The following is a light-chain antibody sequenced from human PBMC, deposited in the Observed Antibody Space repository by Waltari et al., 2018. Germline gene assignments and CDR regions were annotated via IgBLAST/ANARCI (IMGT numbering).Light chain of an antibody. Sequence: QVNQAPVTLAASVGDRVTVTCQASENINNFLARYQQKPGKAPKLLIYQAATLENGVPSRFSGSGSGTEFTLTISSLQPDDFATYYCQQYNTYWVTFGGGTKVEIK. J-gene: IGKJ4*01. CDR2: QAA. V-gene: IGKV1-5*03. CDR1: ENINNF. CDR3: QQYNTYWVT.